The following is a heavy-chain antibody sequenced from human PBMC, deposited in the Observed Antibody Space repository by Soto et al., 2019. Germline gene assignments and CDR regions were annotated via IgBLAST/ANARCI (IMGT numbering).Heavy chain of an antibody. CDR3: ASGLCGSSTSCNNHNYYYGMDV. V-gene: IGHV1-18*04. J-gene: IGHJ6*02. CDR1: GYTFTSYG. D-gene: IGHD2-2*01. Sequence: ASVKVSCKASGYTFTSYGISWVRQAPGQGLEWMGWISAYSGNTNYAQKLQGRVTMTTDTSTSTAYMELRSLRSDDTAVYYCASGLCGSSTSCNNHNYYYGMDVWGQGTTVTVSS. CDR2: ISAYSGNT.